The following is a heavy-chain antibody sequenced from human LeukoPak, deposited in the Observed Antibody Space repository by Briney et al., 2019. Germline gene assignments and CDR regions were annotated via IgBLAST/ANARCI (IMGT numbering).Heavy chain of an antibody. D-gene: IGHD3-3*01. Sequence: ASVKVSCKVSGYTLTELSMHWVRQAPGKGLEWMGGFDPEDGETIYAQKFQGRVTMTEDTSTDTAYMELSSLRSEDTAVYYCARDRTNYDFWSGYYLALSMDVWGQGTTVTVSS. J-gene: IGHJ6*02. CDR3: ARDRTNYDFWSGYYLALSMDV. V-gene: IGHV1-24*01. CDR2: FDPEDGET. CDR1: GYTLTELS.